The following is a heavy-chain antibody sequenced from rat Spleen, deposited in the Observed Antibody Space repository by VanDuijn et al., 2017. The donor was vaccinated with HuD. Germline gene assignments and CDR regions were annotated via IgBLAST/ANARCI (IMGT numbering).Heavy chain of an antibody. V-gene: IGHV5-58*01. J-gene: IGHJ2*01. CDR1: GFTFSNYW. Sequence: EVQLVETGGGLVQPGRSLKLSCVASGFTFSNYWMYWVRQAPGKGLEWVSSISSDGGYTYYLDSVTGRFTISRHNAENTVYLQMNRLRSEDTATYYCAVSGYGYWGQGIMVTVSS. D-gene: IGHD4-3*01. CDR2: ISSDGGYT. CDR3: AVSGYGY.